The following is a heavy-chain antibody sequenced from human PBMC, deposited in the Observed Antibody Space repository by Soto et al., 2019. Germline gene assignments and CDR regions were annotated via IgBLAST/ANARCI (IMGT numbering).Heavy chain of an antibody. CDR1: GYSFTSYW. CDR2: IYPGDSDT. D-gene: IGHD1-26*01. V-gene: IGHV5-51*01. J-gene: IGHJ3*02. Sequence: KVSCKGSGYSFTSYWIGWVRKMPGEGLKWMGIIYPGDSDTRYSPSFQGPVTISADKSFSTAFLQWRSLTASATGRYYFARLIIANLDAVYIWGQGRMIAVSS. CDR3: ARLIIANLDAVYI.